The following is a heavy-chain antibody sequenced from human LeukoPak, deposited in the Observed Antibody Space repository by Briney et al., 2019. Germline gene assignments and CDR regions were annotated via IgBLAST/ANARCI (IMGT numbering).Heavy chain of an antibody. CDR2: IIPIFGTA. CDR3: ARVRCSSTSCYERGFDY. V-gene: IGHV1-69*13. CDR1: GGTFGSYA. Sequence: ASVKVSCNASGGTFGSYAISWVRQAPGQGLEWMGGIIPIFGTANYAQKFQGRVTITADESTSTAYMELSSLRSEDTAVYYCARVRCSSTSCYERGFDYWGQGTLVTVSS. J-gene: IGHJ4*02. D-gene: IGHD2-2*01.